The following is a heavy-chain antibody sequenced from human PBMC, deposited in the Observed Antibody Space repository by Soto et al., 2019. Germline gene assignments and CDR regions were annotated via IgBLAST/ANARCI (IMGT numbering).Heavy chain of an antibody. Sequence: SETLSLTCTVSGGSISSSSYYWGWIRQPPGKGLEWIGSIYYSGSTYYNPSLKSRVTISVDTSKNQFSLKLSSVTAADTAAYYCARLSSSYYYYGMDVWGQGTTVTSP. D-gene: IGHD6-6*01. V-gene: IGHV4-39*01. CDR1: GGSISSSSYY. CDR2: IYYSGST. J-gene: IGHJ6*02. CDR3: ARLSSSYYYYGMDV.